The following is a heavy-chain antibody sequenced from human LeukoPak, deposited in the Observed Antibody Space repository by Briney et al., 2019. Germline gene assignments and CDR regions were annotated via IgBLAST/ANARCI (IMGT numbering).Heavy chain of an antibody. J-gene: IGHJ4*02. CDR2: ISGDGGST. V-gene: IGHV3-43*02. CDR3: ASDPYYYDSSGYYPY. D-gene: IGHD3-22*01. Sequence: GGSLRLSCAASGFIFDAYAMHWVRQAPGKGLEWVSVISGDGGSTYYADSVKGRFTISRDNAKNSLYLQMNSLRAEDTAVYYCASDPYYYDSSGYYPYWGQGTLVTVSS. CDR1: GFIFDAYA.